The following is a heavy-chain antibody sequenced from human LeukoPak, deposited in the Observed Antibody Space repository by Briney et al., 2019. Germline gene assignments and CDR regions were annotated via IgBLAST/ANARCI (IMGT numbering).Heavy chain of an antibody. Sequence: SETLSLTCTVSGGSISSYYWSWIRQPPGKGLERIGYIYYSGSTNYNPSLKSRVTISVDTSKNQFSLKLSSVTAADTAVYYCARDFIVEDGYNRGLGLDYWGQGTLVTVSS. CDR1: GGSISSYY. V-gene: IGHV4-59*12. CDR2: IYYSGST. D-gene: IGHD5-24*01. J-gene: IGHJ4*02. CDR3: ARDFIVEDGYNRGLGLDY.